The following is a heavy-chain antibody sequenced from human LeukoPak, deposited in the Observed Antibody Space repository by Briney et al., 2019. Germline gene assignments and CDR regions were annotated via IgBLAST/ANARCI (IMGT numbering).Heavy chain of an antibody. Sequence: ASVKVSCKASGYTFTGYYVHWVRQAPGQGLEWMGRINPNSGDTNYAQKFQGRVTMTRDTSISTAYMELSRLRSDDAAVYYCARDYCGGDCFPDYWGQGTLVTVSS. CDR3: ARDYCGGDCFPDY. V-gene: IGHV1-2*06. CDR2: INPNSGDT. D-gene: IGHD2-21*02. J-gene: IGHJ4*02. CDR1: GYTFTGYY.